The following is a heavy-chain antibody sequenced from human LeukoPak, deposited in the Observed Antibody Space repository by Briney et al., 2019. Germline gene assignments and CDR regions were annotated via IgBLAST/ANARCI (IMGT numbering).Heavy chain of an antibody. CDR1: GFTFSSYS. J-gene: IGHJ4*02. D-gene: IGHD1-7*01. CDR2: ISSSSSTI. V-gene: IGHV3-48*01. CDR3: AEDERNWNYNLASQTYD. Sequence: PGGSLRLSCAASGFTFSSYSMNWVRQAPGKGLEWVSYISSSSSTIYYADSVKGRFTVSRDNSKNTLYLQMSSLRAEDTAVYYCAEDERNWNYNLASQTYDWGQGTLVTVSS.